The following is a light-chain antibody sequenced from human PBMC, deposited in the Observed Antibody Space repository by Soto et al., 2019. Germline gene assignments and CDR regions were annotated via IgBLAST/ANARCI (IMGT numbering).Light chain of an antibody. CDR1: SSDIGGYNS. J-gene: IGLJ1*01. CDR3: SSYTDRKNLV. CDR2: DVT. V-gene: IGLV2-8*01. Sequence: QSALTQSPSASGSPGQSVTISCTGTSSDIGGYNSVSWYQQHPGKAPKVMVYDVTKRPSGVPHRFSGSKSGNTASLTVSALQAEDEADYYCSSYTDRKNLVFGTGTKLTVL.